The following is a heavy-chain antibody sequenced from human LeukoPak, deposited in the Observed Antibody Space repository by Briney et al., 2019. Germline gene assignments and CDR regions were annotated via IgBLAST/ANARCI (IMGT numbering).Heavy chain of an antibody. J-gene: IGHJ3*02. Sequence: AASVKVSCKASGGTFSSYAISWVRQAPGQGLEWMGGIIPIFGTANYAQKFQGRVTITADESTSTAYMELSSLRSEVTAVYYCARGGDYGDSSDAFDIWGQGTMVTVSS. CDR3: ARGGDYGDSSDAFDI. CDR1: GGTFSSYA. CDR2: IIPIFGTA. D-gene: IGHD4-17*01. V-gene: IGHV1-69*13.